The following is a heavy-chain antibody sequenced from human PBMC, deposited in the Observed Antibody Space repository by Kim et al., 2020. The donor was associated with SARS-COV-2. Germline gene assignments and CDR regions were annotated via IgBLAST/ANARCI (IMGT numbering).Heavy chain of an antibody. CDR2: IYYSGST. J-gene: IGHJ4*02. CDR1: GGSISSGGYY. V-gene: IGHV4-31*03. CDR3: SSGGSGSYDY. D-gene: IGHD3-10*01. Sequence: SETLSLTCTVSGGSISSGGYYWSWIRQHPGKGLEWIGYIYYSGSTYYNPSLKSRVTISVDTSKNQFSLKLSSVTAADTAVYYCSSGGSGSYDYWGQGTLGTVSS.